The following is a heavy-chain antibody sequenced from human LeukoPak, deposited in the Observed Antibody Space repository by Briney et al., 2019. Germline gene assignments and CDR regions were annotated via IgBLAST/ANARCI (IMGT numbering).Heavy chain of an antibody. D-gene: IGHD3-3*01. CDR1: GGSISSGSYY. CDR3: ARAVYYDFWSGYYGNWFDP. CDR2: IYTSGST. V-gene: IGHV4-61*02. Sequence: SRTLSLTCTVSGGSISSGSYYWSWIRQPAGKGLEWIGRIYTSGSTNYNPSLKSRVTISVDTSKNQFSLKLSSVTAADTAVYYCARAVYYDFWSGYYGNWFDPWGQGTLVTVSS. J-gene: IGHJ5*02.